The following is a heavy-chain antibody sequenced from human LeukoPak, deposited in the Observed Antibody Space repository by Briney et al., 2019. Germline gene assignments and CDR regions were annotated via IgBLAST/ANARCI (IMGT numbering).Heavy chain of an antibody. J-gene: IGHJ4*02. CDR2: INHNGNVN. CDR3: AKDRSRLGGPEDY. Sequence: GGSLRLSCAASGFTFSSYWMNWARQAPGKGLEWVASINHNGNVNYYVDSVKGRFTISRDNAKNSLYLQMNSLRAEDTAVYYCAKDRSRLGGPEDYWGQGTLVTVSS. CDR1: GFTFSSYW. D-gene: IGHD3-16*01. V-gene: IGHV3-7*03.